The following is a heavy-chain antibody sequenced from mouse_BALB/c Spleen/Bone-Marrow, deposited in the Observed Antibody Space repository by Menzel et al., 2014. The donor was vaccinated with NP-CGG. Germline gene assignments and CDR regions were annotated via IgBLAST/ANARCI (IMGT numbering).Heavy chain of an antibody. CDR3: ARGGNWDDFDV. V-gene: IGHV5-17*02. Sequence: EVQLVESGGGLVQPGGSRKLSCAASGFTFSSFGMHWVRQAPEKGLEWVAYISSGSTAICYAVTVKGRFTISRDNPKNTLFLQMTSLRSEDTAMYYCARGGNWDDFDVWGAGTTVTVSS. D-gene: IGHD4-1*01. CDR1: GFTFSSFG. J-gene: IGHJ1*01. CDR2: ISSGSTAI.